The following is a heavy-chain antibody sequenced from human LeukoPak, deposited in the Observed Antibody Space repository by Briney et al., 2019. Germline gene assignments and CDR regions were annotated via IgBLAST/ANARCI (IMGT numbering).Heavy chain of an antibody. CDR1: GYSFTNYW. Sequence: GESLKISCKGSGYSFTNYWIGWVRQMPGKGLEWMGIIYPGDSDTRYSPSSQGQVTISADKSISTAYLQWSSLRASETAMYYCARSGSLGTFDIWGQGTLVTVSS. V-gene: IGHV5-51*01. CDR2: IYPGDSDT. J-gene: IGHJ3*02. CDR3: ARSGSLGTFDI. D-gene: IGHD1-26*01.